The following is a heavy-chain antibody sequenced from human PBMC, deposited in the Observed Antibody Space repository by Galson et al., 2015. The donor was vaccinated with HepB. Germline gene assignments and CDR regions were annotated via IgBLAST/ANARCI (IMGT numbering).Heavy chain of an antibody. V-gene: IGHV1-69*10. Sequence: SVKVSCKASGGTLNNYAISWVRQAPGQGLEWMGRIIPILDIINHAQKFQGRVTITADTSTSTVYMEVSSLLSEDTAVYYCAREPVKLPAAILGRFDPWGQGTLVTVSS. CDR3: AREPVKLPAAILGRFDP. D-gene: IGHD2-2*01. J-gene: IGHJ5*02. CDR2: IIPILDII. CDR1: GGTLNNYA.